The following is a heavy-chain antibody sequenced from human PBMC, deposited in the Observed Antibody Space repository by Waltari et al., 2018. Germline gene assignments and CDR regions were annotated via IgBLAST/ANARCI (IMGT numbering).Heavy chain of an antibody. Sequence: QVQLQESGPGLVKPSETLSLTCAVSGYSISSGYYWGWIRQPPGKGLEWIGSIYHSGSTYYNPSLKSRVTISVDTSKNQFSLKLSSVTAADTAVYYCARPTDGSGIDYWGQGTLVTVSS. V-gene: IGHV4-38-2*01. CDR3: ARPTDGSGIDY. CDR1: GYSISSGYY. J-gene: IGHJ4*02. D-gene: IGHD3-10*01. CDR2: IYHSGST.